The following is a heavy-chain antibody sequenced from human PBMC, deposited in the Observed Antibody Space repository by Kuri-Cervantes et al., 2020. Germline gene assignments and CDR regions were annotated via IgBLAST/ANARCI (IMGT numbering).Heavy chain of an antibody. J-gene: IGHJ4*02. V-gene: IGHV4-34*01. D-gene: IGHD5-18*01. Sequence: SETLSLTCAVYGESLSVYYWSWIRQPPGKGLEWIGEINHSGSTNYNPSLKSRVTISADTSKNQLFLNLISVTAADTAVYYCARQGYSYAYKYWGQGTLVTVSS. CDR1: GESLSVYY. CDR2: INHSGST. CDR3: ARQGYSYAYKY.